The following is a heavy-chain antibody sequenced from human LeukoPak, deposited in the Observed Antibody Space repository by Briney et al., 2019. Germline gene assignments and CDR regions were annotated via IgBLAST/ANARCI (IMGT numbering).Heavy chain of an antibody. D-gene: IGHD4-17*01. CDR1: GRSMSSSSYY. Sequence: ASDPLSLTCGLSGRSMSSSSYYWGSIRQPPGKGLEWIESIYYSRSTHYNPPLKSRVTISVESPKNQCSLKLSSVTAADTAVYYCARHGTVTHRFDYWGQGTLVTVSS. J-gene: IGHJ4*02. CDR3: ARHGTVTHRFDY. CDR2: IYYSRST. V-gene: IGHV4-39*01.